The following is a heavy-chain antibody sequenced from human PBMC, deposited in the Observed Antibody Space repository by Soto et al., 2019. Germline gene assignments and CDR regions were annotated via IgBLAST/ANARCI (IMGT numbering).Heavy chain of an antibody. CDR3: ARGRNYDFWSGYRWFDP. CDR1: GGSFSGYY. V-gene: IGHV4-34*01. Sequence: QVQLQQWGAGLLKPSETLSLTCAVYGGSFSGYYWSWIRQPPGKGLEWIGEINHSGSTNYNPSLKSRVTISVDTSTNQFSLKLSSVTAADTAVYYCARGRNYDFWSGYRWFDPWGQGTLVTVSS. J-gene: IGHJ5*02. CDR2: INHSGST. D-gene: IGHD3-3*01.